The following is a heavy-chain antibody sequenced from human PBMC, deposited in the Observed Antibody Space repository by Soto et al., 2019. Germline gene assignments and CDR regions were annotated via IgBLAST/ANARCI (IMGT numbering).Heavy chain of an antibody. CDR1: GFTFDGHA. D-gene: IGHD3-10*01. CDR3: AKAREVTLVRVPSSY. CDR2: IGGSGDGT. V-gene: IGHV3-23*01. Sequence: GGSLRLSCAASGFTFDGHAMSWVRQAPGKGLQWVSTIGGSGDGTYYADSVKGRFTISRDNSKNTLYLQMNSLRAEDTAVYYCAKAREVTLVRVPSSYWGQGTLVTVSS. J-gene: IGHJ4*02.